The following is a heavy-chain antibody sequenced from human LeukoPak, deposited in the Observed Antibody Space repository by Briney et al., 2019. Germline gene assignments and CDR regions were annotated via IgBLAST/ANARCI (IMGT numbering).Heavy chain of an antibody. CDR1: GGSISSYY. CDR3: AREGRYRYGYNEYHLYMDI. V-gene: IGHV4-59*12. J-gene: IGHJ6*03. CDR2: IYYDGST. D-gene: IGHD5-18*01. Sequence: SETLSLTCSVSGGSISSYYWSWIRQSPGKGLEWIGYIYYDGSTNYNPSLRGRVTISVDTPKNQFSLKLSSVTAAETAVYYCAREGRYRYGYNEYHLYMDIWGKGTTVTVSS.